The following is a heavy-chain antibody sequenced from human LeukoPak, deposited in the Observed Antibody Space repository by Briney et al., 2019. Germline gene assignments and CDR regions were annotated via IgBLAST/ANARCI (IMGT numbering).Heavy chain of an antibody. CDR3: ARSRLWLLPVDY. V-gene: IGHV1-2*02. D-gene: IGHD3-22*01. CDR2: INPNSGGT. J-gene: IGHJ4*02. CDR1: GYTFAGYY. Sequence: ASVKVSCKASGYTFAGYYMHWVRQAPGQGLEWMGWINPNSGGTNYAQKFQGRVTMTRDTSISTAYMELSRLRSDDTAVYYCARSRLWLLPVDYWGQGTLVTVSS.